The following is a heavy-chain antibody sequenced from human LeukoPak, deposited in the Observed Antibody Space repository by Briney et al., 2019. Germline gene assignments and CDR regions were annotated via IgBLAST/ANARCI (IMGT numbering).Heavy chain of an antibody. V-gene: IGHV4-39*01. CDR1: GGSISISNYY. CDR2: FYYSGST. CDR3: ARAVSDQYYMDV. Sequence: PSETLSLTCTVSGGSISISNYYWCWIRQPPGKGLEWIGSFYYSGSTYYHPSRKSRVTISVDTSKSQFSLKLSSVTAADTTVYYCARAVSDQYYMDVWGKGTTVTVSS. J-gene: IGHJ6*03. D-gene: IGHD2-2*01.